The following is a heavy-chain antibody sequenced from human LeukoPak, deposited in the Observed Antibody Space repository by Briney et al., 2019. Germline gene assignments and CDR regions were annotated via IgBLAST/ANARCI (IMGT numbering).Heavy chain of an antibody. Sequence: PSETLSLTCTVSGGSIRSYYCSWIRQSAGKGLEWIGRISPSGSIYPNPSLKSRVTMSIDTSKNQISLKLSSVTAADTAVYFCASQYYYDSSGYYDSLYFQHWGQGTLVTVSS. CDR3: ASQYYYDSSGYYDSLYFQH. CDR1: GGSIRSYY. V-gene: IGHV4-4*07. CDR2: ISPSGSI. J-gene: IGHJ1*01. D-gene: IGHD3-22*01.